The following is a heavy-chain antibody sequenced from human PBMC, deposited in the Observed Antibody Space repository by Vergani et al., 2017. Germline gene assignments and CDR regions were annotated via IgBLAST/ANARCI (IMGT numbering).Heavy chain of an antibody. CDR3: ASKRGACRAAYCHSYDF. Sequence: QVQLQESGPGLVKPSETLSLTCTVSGDSVISTDYHWGRIRQPPGKGLEWIGSMDYSGSTSYNPSLESRISISFETPQNQFSLRLTSVTAADPAVYYCASKRGACRAAYCHSYDFWGPGTLVGVSS. D-gene: IGHD2-15*01. CDR2: MDYSGST. J-gene: IGHJ4*02. V-gene: IGHV4-39*01. CDR1: GDSVISTDYH.